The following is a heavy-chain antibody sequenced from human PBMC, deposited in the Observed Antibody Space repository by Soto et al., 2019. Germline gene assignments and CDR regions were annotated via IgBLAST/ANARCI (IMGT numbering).Heavy chain of an antibody. V-gene: IGHV5-10-1*01. J-gene: IGHJ3*02. CDR1: GYSFTSYW. D-gene: IGHD3-22*01. Sequence: GESLKISCKVSGYSFTSYWISWVRQMPGKGLEWMGRIDPSDSYTNYSPSFQGHVTISADKSISTAYLQWSSLKASDTAMYYCARHGTMIAFWAFDIWGQGTMVTVSS. CDR3: ARHGTMIAFWAFDI. CDR2: IDPSDSYT.